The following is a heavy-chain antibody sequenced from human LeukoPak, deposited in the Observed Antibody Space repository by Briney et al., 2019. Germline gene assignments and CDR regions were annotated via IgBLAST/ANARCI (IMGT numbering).Heavy chain of an antibody. CDR1: GFTFSSYG. CDR3: ARGLNPDAFDI. Sequence: GRSLRLSCAASGFTFSSYGMHWVRQAPGKGLEWVAVIWYDGSNKYYADSVKGRFTISRDNSKNTLYLQMNSLRAEDTAVYYCARGLNPDAFDIWGQGTMVTVSS. V-gene: IGHV3-33*01. CDR2: IWYDGSNK. J-gene: IGHJ3*02. D-gene: IGHD3-16*01.